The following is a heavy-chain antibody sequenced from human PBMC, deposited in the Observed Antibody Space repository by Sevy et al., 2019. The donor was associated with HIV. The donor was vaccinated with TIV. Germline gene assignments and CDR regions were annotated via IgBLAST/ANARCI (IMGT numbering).Heavy chain of an antibody. J-gene: IGHJ4*02. Sequence: GGSLRLSCAASGFTFSDYNMIWIRQAPGRGQEWISYIRSTGDTNYYADSVKGRFTISRDNAKNSLYLQMNSLTAGDTAVYYCARVFGIGIVGATPDYWGQGTLVTVSS. V-gene: IGHV3-11*01. CDR3: ARVFGIGIVGATPDY. D-gene: IGHD1-26*01. CDR2: IRSTGDTN. CDR1: GFTFSDYN.